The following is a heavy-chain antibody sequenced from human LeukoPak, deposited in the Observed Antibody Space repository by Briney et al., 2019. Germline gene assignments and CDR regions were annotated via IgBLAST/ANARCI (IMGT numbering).Heavy chain of an antibody. J-gene: IGHJ5*02. CDR2: IYYSGST. V-gene: IGHV4-39*01. Sequence: SETLSLTCTVSGGSISSSSYYWGWIRQPPGKGLEWIGSIYYSGSTYYNPSLKSRVTISVDTSKNQFSLKLSSVTAADTAVYYCARRVGIAAAGTGFDPWGQGTLVTVSS. D-gene: IGHD6-13*01. CDR3: ARRVGIAAAGTGFDP. CDR1: GGSISSSSYY.